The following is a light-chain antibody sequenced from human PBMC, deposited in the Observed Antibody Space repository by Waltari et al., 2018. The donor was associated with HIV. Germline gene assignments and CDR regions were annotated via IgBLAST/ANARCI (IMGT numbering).Light chain of an antibody. Sequence: QSVLTQPPSVSAAPGQRVTVSCSGSSSNIGYNSVSWYQHLPGAAPKLLISENDKRPSGMPDRFSASKSDTSATLGISGPQTGDEADYYCQVWDSDLNAVVFGGGTRVTVL. CDR3: QVWDSDLNAVV. J-gene: IGLJ3*02. CDR2: END. V-gene: IGLV1-51*02. CDR1: SSNIGYNS.